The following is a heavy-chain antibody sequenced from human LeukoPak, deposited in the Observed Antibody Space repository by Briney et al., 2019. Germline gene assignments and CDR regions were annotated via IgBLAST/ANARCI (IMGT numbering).Heavy chain of an antibody. D-gene: IGHD6-19*01. CDR3: ARDPSSGWYLKGWFDP. V-gene: IGHV3-21*01. CDR1: GFTFSSYS. Sequence: GGTLRLSCADSGFTFSSYSMNWVRQAPGKGLEWVSSISSSSNYIYYADSVKGRFTISRDNAKNSLYLQMNSLRAEDTAVYYCARDPSSGWYLKGWFDPWGQGTLVTVSS. J-gene: IGHJ5*02. CDR2: ISSSSNYI.